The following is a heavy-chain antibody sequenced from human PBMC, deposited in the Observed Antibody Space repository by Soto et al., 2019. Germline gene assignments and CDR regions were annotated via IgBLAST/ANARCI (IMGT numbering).Heavy chain of an antibody. CDR1: GGSISSGGYY. CDR3: ERDRCYDSSGTNAGYFQH. CDR2: IYYSGST. V-gene: IGHV4-31*03. J-gene: IGHJ1*01. Sequence: QVQLQESGPGLVKPSQTLSLTCTVSGGSISSGGYYWSWIRQHPGKGLEWIGYIYYSGSTYYNPSLKSRVTISVDTSKNQFSLKLSSVTAADTAVYYCERDRCYDSSGTNAGYFQHWGQGTLVTVSS. D-gene: IGHD3-22*01.